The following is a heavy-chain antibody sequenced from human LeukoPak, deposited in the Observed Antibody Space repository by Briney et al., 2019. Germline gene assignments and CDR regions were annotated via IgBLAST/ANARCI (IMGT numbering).Heavy chain of an antibody. Sequence: PSETLSLTCAVYGGSFSGYYWSWIRQPPGKGLEWIGEINHSGSTNYNPSLKSRVTISVDTSKNQFSLKLSSVTAADTAVYYCAREGGHYAFDYWGQGTLVTVSS. D-gene: IGHD4-17*01. V-gene: IGHV4-34*01. CDR2: INHSGST. J-gene: IGHJ4*02. CDR3: AREGGHYAFDY. CDR1: GGSFSGYY.